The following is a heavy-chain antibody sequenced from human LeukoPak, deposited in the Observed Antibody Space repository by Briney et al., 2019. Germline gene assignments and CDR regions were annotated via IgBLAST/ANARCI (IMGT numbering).Heavy chain of an antibody. D-gene: IGHD3-22*01. CDR1: GYTFTGYY. V-gene: IGHV1-2*02. Sequence: ASVKVSCKASGYTFTGYYMHWVRQAPGQGLEWMGWINPNSGGTNSAQKFQGRVTMTRDTSISTAYMELSRLRSDDTAVYYCARGHYDSRGYYHIDYWGQGTLVTVSS. CDR3: ARGHYDSRGYYHIDY. J-gene: IGHJ4*02. CDR2: INPNSGGT.